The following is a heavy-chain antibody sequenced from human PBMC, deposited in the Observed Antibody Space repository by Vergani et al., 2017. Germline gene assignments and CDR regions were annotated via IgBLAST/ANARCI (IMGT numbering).Heavy chain of an antibody. D-gene: IGHD2/OR15-2a*01. Sequence: EVQLVESGGGLVQPGGSLRLSCAASGFTFSSYWMHWVRQAPGKGLVWVSRINSDGSSTSYADSVKGRFTISRDNAKNTLYLQMNSLRAEDTAVYYCAREEVIGEMSDAFDIWGQGTMVTVSS. CDR1: GFTFSSYW. CDR3: AREEVIGEMSDAFDI. J-gene: IGHJ3*02. CDR2: INSDGSST. V-gene: IGHV3-74*01.